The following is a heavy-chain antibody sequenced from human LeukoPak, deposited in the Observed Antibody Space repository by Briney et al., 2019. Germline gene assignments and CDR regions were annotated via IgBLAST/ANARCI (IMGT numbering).Heavy chain of an antibody. J-gene: IGHJ4*02. D-gene: IGHD6-13*01. CDR3: TPGGGSSWHDY. CDR1: GFTFSSYG. Sequence: QPGRSLRLSCAASGFTFSSYGMHWVRQAPGKGLEWVAVIWYDGSNKYYADSVKGRFTISRDNSKNTLYLQMNSLRAEDTAVYYCTPGGGSSWHDYWGQGTLVTVAS. CDR2: IWYDGSNK. V-gene: IGHV3-33*01.